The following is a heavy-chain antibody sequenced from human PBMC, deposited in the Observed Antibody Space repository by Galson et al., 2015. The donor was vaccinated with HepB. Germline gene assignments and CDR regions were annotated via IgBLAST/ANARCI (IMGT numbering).Heavy chain of an antibody. CDR2: IIPSVGKP. CDR3: ARGEVFSAYAYGGRAYDV. D-gene: IGHD5-12*01. CDR1: GGTVSSYA. J-gene: IGHJ3*01. Sequence: SVKVSCKASGGTVSSYAISWVRQAPGQGLEWMGGIIPSVGKPDNAHKFQGRVTITADKSTTTVYMELSSLRSEGTAVYYCARGEVFSAYAYGGRAYDVWGKETMVTVSS. V-gene: IGHV1-69*10.